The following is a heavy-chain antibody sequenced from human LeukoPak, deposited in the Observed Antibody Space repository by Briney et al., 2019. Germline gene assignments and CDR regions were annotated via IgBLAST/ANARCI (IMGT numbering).Heavy chain of an antibody. J-gene: IGHJ4*02. CDR1: EFTFSSYW. CDR2: IKQDGSEK. CDR3: ARDRGVGY. Sequence: GGSLRLSCAASEFTFSSYWMSWVRQAPGKGLEWVANIKQDGSEKYYVDSVKGQFTISRDNAKNSLYLQMNSLRAEDTAVYYCARDRGVGYWGQGTLVTVSS. V-gene: IGHV3-7*01. D-gene: IGHD2-8*02.